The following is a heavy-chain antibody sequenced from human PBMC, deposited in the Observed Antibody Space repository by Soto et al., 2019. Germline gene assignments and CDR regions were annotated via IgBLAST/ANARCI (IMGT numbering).Heavy chain of an antibody. V-gene: IGHV1-24*01. CDR1: GYFLTALS. Sequence: ASVNVSCKVSGYFLTALSIHWVRQAPGKGLEWMGGFDREDGETIYAQKFQGRVTMTEDTSIDSAYMELSSLTSEDTAIYYCAHGEGIVKSIVYFDSWGQGTLVTVSS. CDR3: AHGEGIVKSIVYFDS. J-gene: IGHJ4*02. D-gene: IGHD1-26*01. CDR2: FDREDGET.